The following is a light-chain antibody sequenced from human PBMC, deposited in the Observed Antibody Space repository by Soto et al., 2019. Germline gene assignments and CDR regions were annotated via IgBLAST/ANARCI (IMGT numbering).Light chain of an antibody. CDR1: SSDVGSYNR. V-gene: IGLV2-18*02. Sequence: TQPPSVSGSPGQSVAISCTGASSDVGSYNRVSWYQQPPGAAPKLMIYEVSNRPSGVPDRFSGSKSGNTASLTISGLQAEDEADYYCNSYTGSSTYVFGTGTKVTVL. CDR2: EVS. CDR3: NSYTGSSTYV. J-gene: IGLJ1*01.